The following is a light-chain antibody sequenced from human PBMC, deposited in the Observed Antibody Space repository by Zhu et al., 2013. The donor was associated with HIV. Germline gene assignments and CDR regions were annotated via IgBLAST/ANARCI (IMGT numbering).Light chain of an antibody. Sequence: DIQMTQSPSTLSASIGDRITITCRASQSISSWLAWYQQKPGKAPNLLIYKASSLESGVPPRFSGSGSGTEFTLTISSLQPDDFATYYCQEYNSPPPLTFGRGTKVEIK. V-gene: IGKV1-5*03. J-gene: IGKJ4*01. CDR2: KAS. CDR1: QSISSW. CDR3: QEYNSPPPLT.